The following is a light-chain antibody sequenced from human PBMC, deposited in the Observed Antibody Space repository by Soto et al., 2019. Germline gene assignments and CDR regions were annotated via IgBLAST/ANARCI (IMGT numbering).Light chain of an antibody. J-gene: IGKJ3*01. CDR3: QEYHNWPLFT. V-gene: IGKV3-15*01. CDR2: GAS. Sequence: EIVMTQSPATLSVSPGERATLSCRASQSVSSNLAWYQQKPGQAPRLLIYGASIRATGSPARFSGSESGTEFTLTISSLQSEDFAVYYCQEYHNWPLFTFGRGTKVDVK. CDR1: QSVSSN.